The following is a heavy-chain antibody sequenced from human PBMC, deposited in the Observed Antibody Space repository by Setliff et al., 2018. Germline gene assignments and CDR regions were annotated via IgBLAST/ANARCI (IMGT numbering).Heavy chain of an antibody. CDR2: IYRAGAT. J-gene: IGHJ4*02. D-gene: IGHD2-2*01. CDR1: GASVNTYY. Sequence: SETLSLTCSVSGASVNTYYWSWIRQSPGKGLEWIGYIYRAGATDYNPALKSRVTISADTSKNQFSLKLDSVTAADTAVYYCARGIGGFCSSNSCSNESWPWGQGTLVTVSS. V-gene: IGHV4-59*02. CDR3: ARGIGGFCSSNSCSNESWP.